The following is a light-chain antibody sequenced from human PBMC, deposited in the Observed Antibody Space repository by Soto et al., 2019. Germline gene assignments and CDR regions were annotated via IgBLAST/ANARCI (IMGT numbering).Light chain of an antibody. Sequence: DIQMTQSPSTLSASVGDRVTITCRASQSISSRLAWYQQKPGKAPKLLIYDASSLESGVPSRFSGSGSGTEFTFTISSLQPDDFATYYCQQYNSYPWTFGQGTKVDIK. CDR2: DAS. CDR3: QQYNSYPWT. CDR1: QSISSR. V-gene: IGKV1-5*01. J-gene: IGKJ1*01.